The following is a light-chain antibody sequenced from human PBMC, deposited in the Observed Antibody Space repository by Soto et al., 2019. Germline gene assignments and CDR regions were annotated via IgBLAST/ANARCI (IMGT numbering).Light chain of an antibody. CDR3: QTWGTGPRVV. J-gene: IGLJ2*01. CDR1: SGHSSYA. Sequence: QTVVTQSPSASASLGASVKLTCTLSSGHSSYAIAWHQQQPEKGPRYLMKLNSDGSHSKGDGIPDRFSGSSSGAERYLTISSLQSEDEADYYCQTWGTGPRVVFGGGTKVTVL. V-gene: IGLV4-69*01. CDR2: LNSDGSH.